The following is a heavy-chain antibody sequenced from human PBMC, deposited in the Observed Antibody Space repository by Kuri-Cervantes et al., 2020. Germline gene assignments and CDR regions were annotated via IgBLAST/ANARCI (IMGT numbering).Heavy chain of an antibody. J-gene: IGHJ4*02. Sequence: GGSLRLSCAASGFTFSSYEMNWVRQAPGKGLEWVSYISSSGSTIYYADSVKGRFTISRDNAKNSLYLQMNSLRAEDTAVYYCAREAGYDILTGYYPPYWGQGTLVTVSS. D-gene: IGHD3-9*01. V-gene: IGHV3-48*03. CDR3: AREAGYDILTGYYPPY. CDR2: ISSSGSTI. CDR1: GFTFSSYE.